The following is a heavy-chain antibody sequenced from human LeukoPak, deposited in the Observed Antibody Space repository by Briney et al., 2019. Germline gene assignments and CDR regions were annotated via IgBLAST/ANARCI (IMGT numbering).Heavy chain of an antibody. CDR3: AKGGGVTNRFFDY. CDR2: ISGSGGST. J-gene: IGHJ4*02. Sequence: GGSLRLSCVASGFTFSSYAMTWVRQAPGKGLEWVSAISGSGGSTYYADSVKGRFTISRDNSRTTLYLQMNSLRVEDTAVYYCAKGGGVTNRFFDYWGQGSLVTDSS. V-gene: IGHV3-23*01. CDR1: GFTFSSYA. D-gene: IGHD1-26*01.